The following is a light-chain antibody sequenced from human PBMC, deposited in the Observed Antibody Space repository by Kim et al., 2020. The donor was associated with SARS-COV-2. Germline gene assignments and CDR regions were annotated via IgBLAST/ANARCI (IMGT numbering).Light chain of an antibody. CDR1: QDIDTY. CDR2: KAS. J-gene: IGKJ2*01. CDR3: QQYRRFPYT. V-gene: IGKV1-5*03. Sequence: DIQMTQSPSTLSASVGDRVTITCRASQDIDTYLAWYQQKPGKAPNLLIYKASYLEATVPSRFSGSGSGTGFTLTISSLQPDDFATYYSQQYRRFPYTFGQGTKLEI.